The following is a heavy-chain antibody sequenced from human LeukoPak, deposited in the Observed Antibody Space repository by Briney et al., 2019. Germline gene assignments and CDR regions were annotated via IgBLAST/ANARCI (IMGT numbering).Heavy chain of an antibody. CDR2: IIPIFGTA. J-gene: IGHJ4*02. CDR3: ARAEPRGSIWYPY. V-gene: IGHV1-69*13. D-gene: IGHD6-13*01. Sequence: SVKVSCKASGGTFSSYAISWVRQAPGQGLEWMGGIIPIFGTANYAQKFQGRVTITADESTSTAYMELSSLRSEDTAVYYCARAEPRGSIWYPYWGQGTLVTVSS. CDR1: GGTFSSYA.